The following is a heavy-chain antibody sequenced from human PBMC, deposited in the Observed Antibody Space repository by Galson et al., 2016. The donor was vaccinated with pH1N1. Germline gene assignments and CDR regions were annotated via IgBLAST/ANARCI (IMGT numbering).Heavy chain of an antibody. J-gene: IGHJ4*02. V-gene: IGHV4-59*11. Sequence: SETLSLTCTVSGGSISSHYWSWIRQPPGKGLEWIGYISCTGRANYNSFLKSRVTMSVDTSKNQFSLGLSSVTAAATAVYYCARDNTAIVRGVSYLDIWGQGTLVTVSS. CDR1: GGSISSHY. CDR3: ARDNTAIVRGVSYLDI. D-gene: IGHD3-10*02. CDR2: ISCTGRA.